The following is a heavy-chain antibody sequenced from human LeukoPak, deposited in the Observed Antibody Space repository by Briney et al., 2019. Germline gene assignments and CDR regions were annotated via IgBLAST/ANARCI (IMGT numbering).Heavy chain of an antibody. CDR3: ARGNGFIIDY. D-gene: IGHD2-8*01. J-gene: IGHJ4*02. CDR2: IKQDGSEK. Sequence: GGSLRLSCAASGFTLRSNWMNWVRQAPGKGREWVAIIKQDGSEKYYVDSVKGRFTISRDNAKNSLYLQMNSLRAEDTAVYYCARGNGFIIDYWGQGTLVTVSS. CDR1: GFTLRSNW. V-gene: IGHV3-7*01.